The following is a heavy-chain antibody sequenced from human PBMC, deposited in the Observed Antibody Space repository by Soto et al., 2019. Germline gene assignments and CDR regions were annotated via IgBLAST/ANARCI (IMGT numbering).Heavy chain of an antibody. Sequence: GESLKISCQGSGYRFSSYWIAWVRQMPGKGLEWMGIIYPGDSDTRYSPSFLGQVTISADKSIKTTYLQWSSLKASDTAIYFCASSVLVTSTMNYFDLWGQGTLVTVSS. D-gene: IGHD2-8*02. J-gene: IGHJ4*02. CDR1: GYRFSSYW. CDR2: IYPGDSDT. V-gene: IGHV5-51*01. CDR3: ASSVLVTSTMNYFDL.